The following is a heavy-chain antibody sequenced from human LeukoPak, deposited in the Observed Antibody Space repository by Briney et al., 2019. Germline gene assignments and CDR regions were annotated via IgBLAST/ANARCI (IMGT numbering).Heavy chain of an antibody. CDR1: GFTFSSYA. CDR2: ISYDGSNK. D-gene: IGHD6-6*01. CDR3: VRDVDHSGDGWRGSSGVFDY. J-gene: IGHJ4*02. Sequence: GGSLRLSCAASGFTFSSYAMHWVRQAPGKGLEWVAVISYDGSNKYYADSVKGRFTVSRDTSKNTLYLQMSSLRAEDTAVYYCVRDVDHSGDGWRGSSGVFDYWGQGTLVTVSS. V-gene: IGHV3-30-3*01.